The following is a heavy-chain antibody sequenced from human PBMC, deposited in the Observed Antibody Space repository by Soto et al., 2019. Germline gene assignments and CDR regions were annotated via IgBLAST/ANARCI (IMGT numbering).Heavy chain of an antibody. V-gene: IGHV1-3*01. CDR3: ARDPTEQMYDDFWSGLYYGMDV. D-gene: IGHD3-3*01. CDR2: INAGNGNT. Sequence: DSVQLSYKASGYTFTSYAMHWVRQAPGQRLEWMGWINAGNGNTKYSQKFQGRVTITRDTSASTAYMELSSLRSEDTAVYYCARDPTEQMYDDFWSGLYYGMDVWGQGPTVTVS. CDR1: GYTFTSYA. J-gene: IGHJ6*02.